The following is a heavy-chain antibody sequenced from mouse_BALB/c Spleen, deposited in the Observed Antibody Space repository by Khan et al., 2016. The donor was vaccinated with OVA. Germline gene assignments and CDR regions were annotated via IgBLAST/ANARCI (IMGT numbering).Heavy chain of an antibody. CDR2: ISCSNVAP. Sequence: LVKTGASVKISCKASGYSFTGYYMHWVKQSHGKSLEWFGYISCSNVAPTYNQKFKGKATFTVETSSSTAYMQFNSLTSEDSAVYYCARSHLLWLYAMDYWGQGTSVTVSS. V-gene: IGHV1S34*01. J-gene: IGHJ4*01. CDR3: ARSHLLWLYAMDY. D-gene: IGHD2-2*01. CDR1: GYSFTGYY.